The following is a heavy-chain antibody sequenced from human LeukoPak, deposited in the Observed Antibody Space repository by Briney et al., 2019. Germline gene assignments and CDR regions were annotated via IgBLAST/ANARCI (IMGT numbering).Heavy chain of an antibody. J-gene: IGHJ4*02. V-gene: IGHV3-64*01. Sequence: SGGSLRLSCAASGFTFSSYAMHWVRQAPGKGLEYVSAISSNGGSTYYANSVKGRFTISRDNSKNTLYLQMGSLRAEDMAVYYCARGDGYNLLCYWGQGTLVTVSS. CDR3: ARGDGYNLLCY. D-gene: IGHD5-24*01. CDR1: GFTFSSYA. CDR2: ISSNGGST.